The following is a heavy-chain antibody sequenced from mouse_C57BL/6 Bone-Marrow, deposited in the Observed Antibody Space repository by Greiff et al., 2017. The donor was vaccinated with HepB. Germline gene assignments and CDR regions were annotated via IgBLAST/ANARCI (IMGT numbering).Heavy chain of an antibody. Sequence: DVHLVESGGGLVKPGGSLKLSCAASGFTFSSYAMSWVRQTPEKRLEWVATISDGGSYTYYPDNVKGRFTISRDNAKNNLYLQMSHLKSEDTAMYYCARAPDSSGSFDYWGQGTTLTVSS. CDR3: ARAPDSSGSFDY. J-gene: IGHJ2*01. CDR2: ISDGGSYT. V-gene: IGHV5-4*01. CDR1: GFTFSSYA. D-gene: IGHD3-2*02.